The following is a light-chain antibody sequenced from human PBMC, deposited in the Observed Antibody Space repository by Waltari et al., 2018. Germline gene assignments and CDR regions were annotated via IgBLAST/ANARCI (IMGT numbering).Light chain of an antibody. V-gene: IGLV2-11*01. CDR2: DVR. Sequence: QSALTQPRPVSGSPGQSVTISCTGPSSDVGGYKYVSWYQQHPGKAPKLMIFDVRKRPSGVPDRFSGSKSGSTASLTISGLQAEDEADYYCCSYAGSRWVFGGGTKLTVL. CDR3: CSYAGSRWV. CDR1: SSDVGGYKY. J-gene: IGLJ3*02.